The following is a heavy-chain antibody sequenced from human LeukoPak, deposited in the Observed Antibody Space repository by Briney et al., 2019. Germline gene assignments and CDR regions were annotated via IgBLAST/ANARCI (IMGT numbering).Heavy chain of an antibody. Sequence: ASVKVSCKASGYTFTSYDINWVRQATGQGLEWMGWMNPNSGNTGYAQKFQGRVTMTRNTSISTAYMELSSLRSEDTAVYYCARDPPGYWGFGNAFDIWGQGTMVTVSS. CDR3: ARDPPGYWGFGNAFDI. D-gene: IGHD2-8*02. CDR1: GYTFTSYD. CDR2: MNPNSGNT. J-gene: IGHJ3*02. V-gene: IGHV1-8*01.